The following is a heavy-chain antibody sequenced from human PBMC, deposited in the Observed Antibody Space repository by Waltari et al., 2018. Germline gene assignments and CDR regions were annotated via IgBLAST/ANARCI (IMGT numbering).Heavy chain of an antibody. CDR1: GFTFSSYA. CDR2: ISYDGSNK. V-gene: IGHV3-30-3*01. J-gene: IGHJ6*03. CDR3: ARDHQWRLGVNPIYYYYYYMDV. Sequence: QVQLVESGGGVVQPGRSLRLSCAASGFTFSSYAMHWVRQAPGKGLEGGAVISYDGSNKYYADSVKGRFTISRDNSKNTLYLQMNSLRAEDTAVYYCARDHQWRLGVNPIYYYYYYMDVWGKGTTVTVSS. D-gene: IGHD3-10*01.